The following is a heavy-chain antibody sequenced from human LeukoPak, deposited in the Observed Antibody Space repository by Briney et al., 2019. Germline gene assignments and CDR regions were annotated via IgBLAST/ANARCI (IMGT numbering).Heavy chain of an antibody. V-gene: IGHV1-18*01. Sequence: XXVSCKASGYTFTSYGISWVRQAPGQGLEWMGWISAYNGNTNYAQKLQGRVTMTTDTSTSTAYMELRSLRSDDTAVYYCARVYYDILTGYYADYGGQGTLVTVSP. CDR3: ARVYYDILTGYYADY. CDR2: ISAYNGNT. D-gene: IGHD3-9*01. J-gene: IGHJ4*02. CDR1: GYTFTSYG.